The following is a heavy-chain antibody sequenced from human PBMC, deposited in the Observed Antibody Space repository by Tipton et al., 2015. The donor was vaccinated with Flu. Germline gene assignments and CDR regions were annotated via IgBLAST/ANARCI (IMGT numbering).Heavy chain of an antibody. J-gene: IGHJ4*02. Sequence: SLRLSCAGSGFTFSDYYMNWIRQTPGKGLEWIANIDGSGSTTSYADSVRGRFSISRDNGRHLVFLQMNGLRADDTAVYYCAKGHYYGGGNWGQGTLVTVSS. CDR2: IDGSGSTT. CDR1: GFTFSDYY. V-gene: IGHV3-11*01. D-gene: IGHD3-10*01. CDR3: AKGHYYGGGN.